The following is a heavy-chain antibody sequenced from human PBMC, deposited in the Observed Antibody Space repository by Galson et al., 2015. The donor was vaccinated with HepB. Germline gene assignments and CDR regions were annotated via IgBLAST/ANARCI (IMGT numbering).Heavy chain of an antibody. J-gene: IGHJ2*01. Sequence: SLRLSCAASGFTFSSYWMYWVRQAPGKGLVWVSHIKSDGSSTSYADSVKGRFTISRDNAKNTLYLQMNSLRAEDTAVYYCVRVSVELWDYGDWYFALWGRGTLVTVSS. CDR2: IKSDGSST. D-gene: IGHD3-16*01. CDR1: GFTFSSYW. CDR3: VRVSVELWDYGDWYFAL. V-gene: IGHV3-74*01.